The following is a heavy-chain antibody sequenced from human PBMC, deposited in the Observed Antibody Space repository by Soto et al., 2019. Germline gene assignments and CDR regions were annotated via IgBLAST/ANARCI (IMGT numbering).Heavy chain of an antibody. CDR2: ISSSSYI. D-gene: IGHD6-19*01. Sequence: GGSLRLSCAASGFTFSSYSMNWVRQAPGKGPEWVSSISSSSYIYYADSVKGRFIISRDNAKNSLYLQMNSLRAEDTAVYYCARDVSGWSSFFDYWGQGTLVTVSS. CDR3: ARDVSGWSSFFDY. CDR1: GFTFSSYS. V-gene: IGHV3-21*01. J-gene: IGHJ4*02.